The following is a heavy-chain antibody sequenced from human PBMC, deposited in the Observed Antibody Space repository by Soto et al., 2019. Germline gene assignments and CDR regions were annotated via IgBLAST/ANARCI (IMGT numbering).Heavy chain of an antibody. CDR3: ARSHYDFWSGYYDYYGMDV. D-gene: IGHD3-3*01. CDR1: GFTFSSYD. J-gene: IGHJ6*02. Sequence: GGSLRLSCAASGFTFSSYDMHWVRQATGKGLEWVSAIGTAGDTYYPGSVKGRFTISRENAKNSLYLQMNSLRAEETAVYYCARSHYDFWSGYYDYYGMDVWGQGTTVTVSS. CDR2: IGTAGDT. V-gene: IGHV3-13*01.